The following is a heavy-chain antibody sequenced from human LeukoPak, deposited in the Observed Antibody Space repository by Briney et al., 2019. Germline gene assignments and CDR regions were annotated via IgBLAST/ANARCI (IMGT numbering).Heavy chain of an antibody. D-gene: IGHD5-18*01. V-gene: IGHV3-30*12. J-gene: IGHJ4*02. CDR3: ARDRSWIQLWSPGYYFDY. CDR2: IEYDGSDK. Sequence: GGSLRLSCAASGLTFSQNGMHWVRQAPGKGLEWMAFIEYDGSDKYFADSVKGRFTISRDNSKNMLYLQMNSLRAEDTAVYYCARDRSWIQLWSPGYYFDYWGQGTLVTVSS. CDR1: GLTFSQNG.